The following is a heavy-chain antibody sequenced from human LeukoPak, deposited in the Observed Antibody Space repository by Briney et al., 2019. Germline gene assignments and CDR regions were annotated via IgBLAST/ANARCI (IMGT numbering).Heavy chain of an antibody. CDR3: ARVPKSAAALPD. J-gene: IGHJ4*02. CDR1: GGSFSGYY. Sequence: PSETLSLTCAVYGGSFSGYYWSWIRQPPGKGLEWIGEINHSGSTNYNPSLKSRVTISVDTSKNQFSLKLSSVTAADTAVYYCARVPKSAAALPDWGQGTLVTVSS. V-gene: IGHV4-34*01. D-gene: IGHD6-13*01. CDR2: INHSGST.